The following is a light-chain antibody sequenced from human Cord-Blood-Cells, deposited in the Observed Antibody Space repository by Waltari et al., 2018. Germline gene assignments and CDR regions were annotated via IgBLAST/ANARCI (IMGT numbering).Light chain of an antibody. CDR1: SSDVGRYNL. CDR3: CSYAGSSTFVV. Sequence: QSALTQPASVSGSPGQSITISCTGTSSDVGRYNLVSWYRQHPGNAPKLTIYEGNKRPSGVSNRFAGSKSGNTASLTISGLQAEDEADYYCCSYAGSSTFVVFGGGTKLTVL. J-gene: IGLJ2*01. V-gene: IGLV2-23*03. CDR2: EGN.